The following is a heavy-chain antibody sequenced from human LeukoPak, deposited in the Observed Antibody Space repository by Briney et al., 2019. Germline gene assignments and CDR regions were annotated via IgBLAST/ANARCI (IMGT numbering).Heavy chain of an antibody. CDR1: GFTFSSYW. CDR3: ARDQAAGPFDAFDI. CDR2: IKQDGSEK. Sequence: PGGSLRLSCAASGFTFSSYWMSWVRQAPGKGLEWVANIKQDGSEKYYVDSVKGRFTISRDNAKNSLYLQMNSLRAEDTAVYYCARDQAAGPFDAFDIWGQGTMVTVSS. V-gene: IGHV3-7*01. J-gene: IGHJ3*02. D-gene: IGHD6-19*01.